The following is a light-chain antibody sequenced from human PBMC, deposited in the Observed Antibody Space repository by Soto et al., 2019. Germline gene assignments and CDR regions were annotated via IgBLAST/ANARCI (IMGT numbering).Light chain of an antibody. CDR1: SSDVGGYDR. CDR2: EVS. Sequence: QSALTQPPSVSGSPGQSVTISCSGTSSDVGGYDRVSWYQQPPGTVPKLMIYEVSYRPSGVPDRFSGSKSGNTASLTISGLQAEDEADYYCSSYTSSSTLVFGGGTKVTVL. V-gene: IGLV2-18*02. J-gene: IGLJ2*01. CDR3: SSYTSSSTLV.